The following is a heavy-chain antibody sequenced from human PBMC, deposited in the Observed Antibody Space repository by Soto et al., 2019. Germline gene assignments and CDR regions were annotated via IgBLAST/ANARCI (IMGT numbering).Heavy chain of an antibody. D-gene: IGHD5-12*01. CDR3: ARSFGGGYDLGGWFDP. Sequence: KTSETLSLTCTVSGGSISSGGYYWSWIRQHPGKGLEWIGYIYYSGSTYYNPSLKSRVTISVDTSKNQFSLKLSSVTAADTAVYYCARSFGGGYDLGGWFDPWGQGTLVTVSS. J-gene: IGHJ5*02. V-gene: IGHV4-31*03. CDR2: IYYSGST. CDR1: GGSISSGGYY.